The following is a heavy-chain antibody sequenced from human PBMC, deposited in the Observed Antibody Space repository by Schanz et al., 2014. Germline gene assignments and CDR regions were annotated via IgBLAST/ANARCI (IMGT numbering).Heavy chain of an antibody. CDR2: LSGSGAAT. CDR3: AKQHGVMQKVSDY. V-gene: IGHV3-23*04. Sequence: VQVVESGGGLVQPGGSLRLSCAASGFTFSNYAMGWVLQTPGKGLEWVSTLSGSGAATFYADSVKGRFTISRDNSENTLYLQISSLRAEDTAVYYCAKQHGVMQKVSDYWGQGTLVTVSS. J-gene: IGHJ4*02. CDR1: GFTFSNYA. D-gene: IGHD2-8*01.